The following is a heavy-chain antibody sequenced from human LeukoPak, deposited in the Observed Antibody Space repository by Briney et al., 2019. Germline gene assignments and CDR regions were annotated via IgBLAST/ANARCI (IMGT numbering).Heavy chain of an antibody. CDR1: GFSFSDYG. CDR2: IRYDGTEK. Sequence: GGSLRLSCAASGFSFSDYGMHWVRQAPGKGLEWVAFIRYDGTEKYYADSVKGRFTISRDNSKNTLYLQMNSLRAEDTAVYYCARDRQITMVRGVYTDAFDIWGQGTMVTVSS. D-gene: IGHD3-10*01. V-gene: IGHV3-30*02. CDR3: ARDRQITMVRGVYTDAFDI. J-gene: IGHJ3*02.